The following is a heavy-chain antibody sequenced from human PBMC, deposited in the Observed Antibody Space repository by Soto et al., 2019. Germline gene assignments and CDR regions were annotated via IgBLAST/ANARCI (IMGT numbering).Heavy chain of an antibody. Sequence: QVQLVQSGAEVKKPGSSVKVSCKASGGTFSSYAISWVRQAPGQGLEWMGGIIPIFGTANYAQKFQGRVTITADESTSTAYMELSSLRSEETAVYYCARAADCSGGSCYSYGMDVWGQGTTVTVSS. CDR3: ARAADCSGGSCYSYGMDV. D-gene: IGHD2-15*01. CDR2: IIPIFGTA. J-gene: IGHJ6*02. V-gene: IGHV1-69*01. CDR1: GGTFSSYA.